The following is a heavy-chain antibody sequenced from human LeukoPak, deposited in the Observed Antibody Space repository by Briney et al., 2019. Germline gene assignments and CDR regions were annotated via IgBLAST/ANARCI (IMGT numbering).Heavy chain of an antibody. V-gene: IGHV3-21*01. J-gene: IGHJ4*02. CDR3: VRGPQLSGGSRCEIDY. Sequence: GGSLRLSCAASGFTFSSYSMNWIRQAPGKGLEWVSSISSSSSYIYYADSVKGRFTISRDNAKNSLYLQMNSLRAEDTAVYYCVRGPQLSGGSRCEIDYWGQGTLVTVSS. CDR2: ISSSSSYI. D-gene: IGHD2-15*01. CDR1: GFTFSSYS.